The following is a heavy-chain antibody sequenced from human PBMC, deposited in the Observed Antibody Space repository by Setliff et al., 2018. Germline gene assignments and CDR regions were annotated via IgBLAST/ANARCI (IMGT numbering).Heavy chain of an antibody. Sequence: GESLKISCAASGFTFSRYAMNWVRQTPGKGLEWVSYISASSANIQYADSVRGRFTISRDNAKNSLFLQMDSLRAEDTAVYYCASGVPREYYDSSGSSMLDYWGQGTLVTVSS. J-gene: IGHJ4*02. CDR1: GFTFSRYA. D-gene: IGHD3-22*01. CDR3: ASGVPREYYDSSGSSMLDY. V-gene: IGHV3-48*01. CDR2: ISASSANI.